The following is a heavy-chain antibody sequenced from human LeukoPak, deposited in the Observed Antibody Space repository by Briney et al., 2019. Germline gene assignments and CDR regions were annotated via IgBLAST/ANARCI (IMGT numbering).Heavy chain of an antibody. CDR1: GFTFSSYG. D-gene: IGHD1-7*01. V-gene: IGHV3-30*03. Sequence: PGGSLRLSCAASGFTFSSYGMHWVRQAPGKGLEWVAVISYDGSNKYYADSVKGRFTISRDNSKNTLYLQMNSLRAEDTAVYYCARSRSLELPYDAFDIWGQGTMVTVSS. CDR3: ARSRSLELPYDAFDI. J-gene: IGHJ3*02. CDR2: ISYDGSNK.